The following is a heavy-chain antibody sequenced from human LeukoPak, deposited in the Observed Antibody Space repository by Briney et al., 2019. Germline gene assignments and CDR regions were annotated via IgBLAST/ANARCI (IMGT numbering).Heavy chain of an antibody. D-gene: IGHD6-13*01. CDR1: GFTFSSYW. CDR3: RGYSSWTYYYYYGMDV. J-gene: IGHJ6*02. Sequence: GGSLRLSCAASGFTFSSYWMSWVRQAPGKGLEWVANIKQDGSEKYYVDSVKGRFTISRDNAKNSLYLQMNSLRAEDTAAYCCRGYSSWTYYYYYGMDVWGQGTTVTVSS. V-gene: IGHV3-7*03. CDR2: IKQDGSEK.